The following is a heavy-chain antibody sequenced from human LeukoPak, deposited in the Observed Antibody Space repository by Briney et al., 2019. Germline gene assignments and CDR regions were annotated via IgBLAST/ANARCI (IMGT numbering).Heavy chain of an antibody. Sequence: SQTLSLTCTVSGGSISSGGYYWSWIRQHPGKGLEWIGCIYYSGSTYYNPSLKSRVTISVDTSKNQFSLKLSSVTAADTAVYYCARGRNHHHYGSGIYWFDPWGQGTLVTVSS. D-gene: IGHD3-10*01. J-gene: IGHJ5*02. V-gene: IGHV4-31*03. CDR3: ARGRNHHHYGSGIYWFDP. CDR1: GGSISSGGYY. CDR2: IYYSGST.